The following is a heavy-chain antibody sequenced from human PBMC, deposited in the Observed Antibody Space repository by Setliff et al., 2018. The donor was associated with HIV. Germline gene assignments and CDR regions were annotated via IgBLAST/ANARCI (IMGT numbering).Heavy chain of an antibody. CDR3: AGPRGDEAFDI. V-gene: IGHV1-69*10. D-gene: IGHD3-10*01. CDR2: FIAVLDIT. CDR1: GGSSRTYS. Sequence: SVKVSCKASGGSSRTYSINWVRQAPGQGLEWMGQFIAVLDITSYAQKFQGRLTVTADESTSTMYMELSSLRSDDTAVYYCAGPRGDEAFDIWGQGTMVTVSS. J-gene: IGHJ3*02.